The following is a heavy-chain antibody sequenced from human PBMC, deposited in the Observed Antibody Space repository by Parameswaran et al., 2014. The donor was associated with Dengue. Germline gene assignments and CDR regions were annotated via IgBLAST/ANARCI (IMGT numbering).Heavy chain of an antibody. D-gene: IGHD2-15*01. J-gene: IGHJ4*02. CDR3: ARRYCFSYACHGGFDS. Sequence: SWVRQAPGQGLEWMGGIIPVFGTPNYAQTFQGRVTVTADESTTTAYMELSSLRSEDTAIYYCARRYCFSYACHGGFDSWGQGTLVTVSS. V-gene: IGHV1-69*01. CDR2: IIPVFGTP.